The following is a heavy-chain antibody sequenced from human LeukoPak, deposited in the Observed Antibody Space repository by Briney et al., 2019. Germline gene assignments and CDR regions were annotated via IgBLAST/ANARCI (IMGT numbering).Heavy chain of an antibody. Sequence: SETLSLTCAVYGGSFSGYYWSWIRQPPGKGLEWIGEINHSGGTNYNPSLKSRVTISVDTSKNQFSLKLSSVTAADTAVYYCASAMIGVPDDAFDIWAKGQWSPSLQ. CDR3: ASAMIGVPDDAFDI. J-gene: IGHJ3*02. CDR2: INHSGGT. V-gene: IGHV4-34*01. CDR1: GGSFSGYY. D-gene: IGHD3-22*01.